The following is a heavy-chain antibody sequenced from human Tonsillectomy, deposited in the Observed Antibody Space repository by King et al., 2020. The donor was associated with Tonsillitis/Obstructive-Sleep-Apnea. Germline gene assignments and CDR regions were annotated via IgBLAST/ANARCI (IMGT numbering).Heavy chain of an antibody. CDR3: AKDYDFWSGFYICDS. D-gene: IGHD3-3*01. Sequence: VQLVESGGDLVQPGGSLRLSCAASGFTFSSYAMTWVRQAPGKGLEWVSAISGNGDSTYYADSVKGRFTISRDHSKKTLFLQMNSLRAEETAVYYCAKDYDFWSGFYICDSWGQGTLVTVSS. CDR2: ISGNGDST. V-gene: IGHV3-23*04. CDR1: GFTFSSYA. J-gene: IGHJ4*02.